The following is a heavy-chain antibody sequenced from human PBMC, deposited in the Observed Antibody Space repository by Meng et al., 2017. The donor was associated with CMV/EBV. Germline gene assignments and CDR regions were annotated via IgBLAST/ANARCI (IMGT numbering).Heavy chain of an antibody. Sequence: QVQLLHSGGEVKKPGPSLKVSGKAFGYTFNSYYMHWVRQAPGQGLEWMGIINPSGGSTSYAQKFQGRVTMTRDTSTSTVYMELSSLRSEDTAVYYCARESGSVGDYWGQGTLVTVSS. J-gene: IGHJ4*02. CDR2: INPSGGST. V-gene: IGHV1-46*02. CDR1: GYTFNSYY. D-gene: IGHD1-26*01. CDR3: ARESGSVGDY.